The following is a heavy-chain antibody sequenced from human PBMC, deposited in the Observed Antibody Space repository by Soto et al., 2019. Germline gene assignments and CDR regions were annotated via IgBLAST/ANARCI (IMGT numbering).Heavy chain of an antibody. D-gene: IGHD3-10*01. CDR3: ARRGTMVRGVTIDY. CDR2: IIPIFGTA. J-gene: IGHJ4*02. Sequence: QVQLVQSGAEVKKPGSSVKVSCKASGGTFSSYAISWVRQAPGQGLEWMGGIIPIFGTANYAQKFQGRVTITADDSTSTAYMGLSSLRSEDTAVYYCARRGTMVRGVTIDYWGQGTLVTVSS. V-gene: IGHV1-69*01. CDR1: GGTFSSYA.